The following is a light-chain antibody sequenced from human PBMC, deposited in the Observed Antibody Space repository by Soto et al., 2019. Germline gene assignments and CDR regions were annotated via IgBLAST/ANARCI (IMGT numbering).Light chain of an antibody. V-gene: IGKV3D-20*02. CDR1: QSAPSSN. Sequence: ETVLTQSPGTLSLSPGERVTISCRASQSAPSSNLAWYQQKPGQAPRLLIYGASSRATGIPDRFSGSGSGTDFTLTISSLEPEDFAVYYCQQRSNWPPITFGQGTRLEIK. J-gene: IGKJ5*01. CDR2: GAS. CDR3: QQRSNWPPIT.